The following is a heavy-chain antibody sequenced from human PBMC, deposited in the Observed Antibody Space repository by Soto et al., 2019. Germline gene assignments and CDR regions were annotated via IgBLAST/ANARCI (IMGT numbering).Heavy chain of an antibody. CDR3: ARLSGDHSAFFSYGLDA. CDR2: INSDGTIS. CDR1: GFTFDTYW. J-gene: IGHJ6*02. Sequence: PGGSLRLSCAASGFTFDTYWMNWVRQAPGKGPEWRSGINSDGTISSYADSVKGRFTISRDNARNTLSLQMNCPIADDTAVYYCARLSGDHSAFFSYGLDAWGQGTMVTVSS. V-gene: IGHV3-74*01. D-gene: IGHD2-21*01.